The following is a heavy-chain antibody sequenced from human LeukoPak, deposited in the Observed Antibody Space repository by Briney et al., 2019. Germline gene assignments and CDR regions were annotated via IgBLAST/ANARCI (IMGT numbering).Heavy chain of an antibody. CDR3: ARETYSSSAYYFDY. Sequence: SETLSLSCTVSGGSISSYYWSWIRQPAGKGLEWIGRIYTSGSTNYNPSLKRRGTMSVDTSKNQFSLKLSSVTAADTAVYYCARETYSSSAYYFDYWGQGTLVPVSS. D-gene: IGHD6-13*01. J-gene: IGHJ4*02. V-gene: IGHV4-4*07. CDR2: IYTSGST. CDR1: GGSISSYY.